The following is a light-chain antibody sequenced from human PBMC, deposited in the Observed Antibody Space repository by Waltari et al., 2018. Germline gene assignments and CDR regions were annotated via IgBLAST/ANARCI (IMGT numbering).Light chain of an antibody. Sequence: QSALTQPASVSGSPGQSITISCSGTSDDIGGFNLVSWYQQYPGKAPKLIIYEVSKWPSGVSHRSSGSKSGSTASLTISGLQPEDEAEYFCCSYSRVTTYVVFGGGTRVTV. V-gene: IGLV2-23*02. CDR3: CSYSRVTTYVV. J-gene: IGLJ2*01. CDR1: SDDIGGFNL. CDR2: EVS.